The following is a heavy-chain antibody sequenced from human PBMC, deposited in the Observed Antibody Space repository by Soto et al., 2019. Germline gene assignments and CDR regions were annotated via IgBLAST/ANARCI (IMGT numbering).Heavy chain of an antibody. Sequence: ASVKVSCKASGYTFTGYYMHWVRQAPGQGLEWMGWINPNSGGINYAQKFQGRVTMTRDTSISTAYMEPSRLRSDDTAVYYCAREENHCSSTSCQSEGYFDYWGQGTLVTVSS. J-gene: IGHJ4*02. CDR1: GYTFTGYY. CDR2: INPNSGGI. V-gene: IGHV1-2*02. CDR3: AREENHCSSTSCQSEGYFDY. D-gene: IGHD2-2*01.